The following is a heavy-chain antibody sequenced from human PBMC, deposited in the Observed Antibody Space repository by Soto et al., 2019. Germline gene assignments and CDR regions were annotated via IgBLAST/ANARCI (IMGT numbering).Heavy chain of an antibody. CDR2: IIPIFGTA. V-gene: IGHV1-69*12. CDR1: GGTFSSYA. Sequence: QVQLVQSGAEVKKPGSSVKVSCKASGGTFSSYAISWVRQAPGQGLEWMGEIIPIFGTANYAQKFQGRVTMTAXVSXSXVYMELSSLRSEDAAVYYCARDRGPSSGYYPYWFDPWGQGTLVTVSS. J-gene: IGHJ5*02. CDR3: ARDRGPSSGYYPYWFDP. D-gene: IGHD3-22*01.